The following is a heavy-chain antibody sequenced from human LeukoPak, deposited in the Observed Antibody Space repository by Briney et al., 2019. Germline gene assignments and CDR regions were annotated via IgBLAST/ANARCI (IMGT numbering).Heavy chain of an antibody. J-gene: IGHJ4*02. D-gene: IGHD2-15*01. Sequence: SETLSLTCAVYGGSFSGYYWSWIRQPPGKGLEWIGEINHSGSTNYNPSLKSRVTISVDTSKNQFSLKLSSVTAADTAVYHCARRCSGGSCYNYWGQGTLVTVSS. CDR2: INHSGST. CDR1: GGSFSGYY. CDR3: ARRCSGGSCYNY. V-gene: IGHV4-34*01.